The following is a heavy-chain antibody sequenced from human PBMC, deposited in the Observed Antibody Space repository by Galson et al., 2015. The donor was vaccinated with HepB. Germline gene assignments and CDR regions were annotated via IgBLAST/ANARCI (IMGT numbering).Heavy chain of an antibody. D-gene: IGHD3-22*01. J-gene: IGHJ3*02. CDR1: GGTFSSYA. CDR3: ARGGYYDSTQPGNAFDI. CDR2: IIPIFGTA. V-gene: IGHV1-69*13. Sequence: SVKVSCKASGGTFSSYAISWVRQAPGQGLEWMGGIIPIFGTANYAQKFQGRVTITADESTSTAYMELSSLRSEDTAVYYCARGGYYDSTQPGNAFDIWGQGTMVTVSS.